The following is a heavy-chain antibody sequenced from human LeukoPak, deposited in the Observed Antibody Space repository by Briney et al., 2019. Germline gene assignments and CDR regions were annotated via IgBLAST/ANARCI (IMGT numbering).Heavy chain of an antibody. D-gene: IGHD3-9*01. CDR2: ISWNSGSM. Sequence: PGRSLRLSCAASGFTFDDYAMHWVRQAPGKGLEWVSGISWNSGSMGYADSVKGRFTISRDNAKNSLYLQMNSLRAEDTALYYCATMRGDILTGYYRSWGQGTLVTVSS. CDR1: GFTFDDYA. V-gene: IGHV3-9*01. J-gene: IGHJ4*02. CDR3: ATMRGDILTGYYRS.